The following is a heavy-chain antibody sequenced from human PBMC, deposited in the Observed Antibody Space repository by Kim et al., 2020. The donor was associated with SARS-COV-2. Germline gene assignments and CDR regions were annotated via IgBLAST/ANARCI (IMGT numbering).Heavy chain of an antibody. CDR2: INPSGGST. J-gene: IGHJ6*03. CDR3: ARVAREFLVVPAAFYYYYYMDV. CDR1: GYTFTSYY. Sequence: ASVKVSCKASGYTFTSYYMHWVRQAPGQGLEWMGIINPSGGSTSYAQKFQGRVTMTRDTSTSTVYMELSSLRSEDTAVYYCARVAREFLVVPAAFYYYYYMDVWGKGTTVTVSS. V-gene: IGHV1-46*01. D-gene: IGHD2-2*01.